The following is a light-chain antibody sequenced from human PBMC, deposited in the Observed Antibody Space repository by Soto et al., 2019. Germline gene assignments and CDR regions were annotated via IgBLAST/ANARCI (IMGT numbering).Light chain of an antibody. CDR1: SXDVGGYNY. J-gene: IGLJ1*01. CDR2: EVS. CDR3: TSYTSTSTPYV. Sequence: QSALTQPASVSGSPGQSITISCTGTSXDVGGYNYVSWYQHHPGKAPKLMIYEVSNRPSGVSNRFSGSKSANTASLTISGLQAEDEADYYCTSYTSTSTPYVFGAGTKVTVL. V-gene: IGLV2-14*01.